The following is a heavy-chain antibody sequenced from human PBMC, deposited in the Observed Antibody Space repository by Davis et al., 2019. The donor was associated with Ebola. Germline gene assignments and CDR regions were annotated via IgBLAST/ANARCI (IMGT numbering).Heavy chain of an antibody. J-gene: IGHJ4*02. CDR2: INKDGSEK. D-gene: IGHD6-19*01. CDR3: ATTPQYSSGQNKPFDY. Sequence: GESLKIPCAASGFTFRSYWMNWVRQAPGKGLEWVANINKDGSEKYYVDSVEGRFTISRDNAKNSLHLQMNSLRAEDTAVYYCATTPQYSSGQNKPFDYWGQGTLVTVSS. V-gene: IGHV3-7*01. CDR1: GFTFRSYW.